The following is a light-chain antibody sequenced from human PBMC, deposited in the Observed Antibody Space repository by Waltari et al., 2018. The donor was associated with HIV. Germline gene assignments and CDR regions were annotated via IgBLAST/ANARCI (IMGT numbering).Light chain of an antibody. Sequence: DIQLTPSPSTLSASVGDRVTITCRASHSISTSLALYQHKPGKAPKLLIWKAFSVQSGVPSRFSGRGSGTEFTLTISSLQSEDFATYYCQQYAGSSTFGQGTKVEIK. CDR2: KAF. CDR1: HSISTS. J-gene: IGKJ1*01. V-gene: IGKV1-5*03. CDR3: QQYAGSST.